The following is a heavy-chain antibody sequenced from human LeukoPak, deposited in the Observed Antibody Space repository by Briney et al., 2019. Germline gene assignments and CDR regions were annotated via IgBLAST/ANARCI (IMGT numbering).Heavy chain of an antibody. Sequence: SVKVSCSASGGTFTSYAIIWVRQAPGQGLEWMGGIIAIFGTANYAQKFQARVTITTDESTSTAYIKLSSLSSEDTAVYYCASESTVAGNFDYWGQGTLSPSPQ. J-gene: IGHJ4*02. CDR2: IIAIFGTA. CDR1: GGTFTSYA. V-gene: IGHV1-69*05. D-gene: IGHD6-19*01. CDR3: ASESTVAGNFDY.